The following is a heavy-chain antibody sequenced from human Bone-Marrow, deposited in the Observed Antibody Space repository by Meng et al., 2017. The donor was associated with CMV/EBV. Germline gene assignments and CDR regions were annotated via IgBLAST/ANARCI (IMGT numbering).Heavy chain of an antibody. Sequence: SETLSLTCTVSGGSISSSSYYWGWIRQPPGKGLEWIGSIYYSGSTYYNPSLKSRVTISVDTSKNQFSLKLSSVTAADTAVYYCARDSTYYDFWTAYYYYGKDVCDQTTTV. V-gene: IGHV4-39*07. CDR1: GGSISSSSYY. CDR3: ARDSTYYDFWTAYYYYGKDV. J-gene: IGHJ6*02. D-gene: IGHD3-3*01. CDR2: IYYSGST.